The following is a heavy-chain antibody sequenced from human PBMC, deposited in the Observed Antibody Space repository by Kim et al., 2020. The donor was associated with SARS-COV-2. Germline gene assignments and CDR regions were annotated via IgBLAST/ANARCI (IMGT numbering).Heavy chain of an antibody. J-gene: IGHJ6*02. V-gene: IGHV7-4-1*02. CDR2: INTNSGNT. Sequence: ASVKVSCKASGYTFTSYAMNWVRQAPGQGLEWMGWINTNSGNTRYAQGFKGRFVFSLDTSVSTAYMQISSLKAEDTAVYYCARQQGDFWGGPRTNYYYYGMDVWGQGTTVTVSS. CDR1: GYTFTSYA. CDR3: ARQQGDFWGGPRTNYYYYGMDV. D-gene: IGHD3-3*01.